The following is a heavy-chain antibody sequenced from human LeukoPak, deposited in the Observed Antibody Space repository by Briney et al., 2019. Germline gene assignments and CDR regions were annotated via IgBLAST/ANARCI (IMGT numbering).Heavy chain of an antibody. CDR2: INHSGST. CDR3: ARVGSSGWYSY. V-gene: IGHV4-34*01. J-gene: IGHJ4*02. Sequence: PSETLSLTCAVYGGSFSGYYWSWIRQPPGKGLERIGEINHSGSTNYNPSLKSRVTISVDTSKNQFSLKLSSVTAADTAVYYCARVGSSGWYSYWGQGTLVTVSS. CDR1: GGSFSGYY. D-gene: IGHD6-19*01.